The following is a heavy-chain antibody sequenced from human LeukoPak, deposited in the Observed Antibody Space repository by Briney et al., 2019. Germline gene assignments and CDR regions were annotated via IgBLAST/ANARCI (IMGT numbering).Heavy chain of an antibody. D-gene: IGHD6-19*01. J-gene: IGHJ1*01. Sequence: ASVKVSCKASGGIFSRYAISWVRQAPGQGLEWMGGIIPLFGTANYAQRFQGRVTITADESTRTAYMELSSLRSEDTAVYYCARLAVAGTVYFQHWGQGTLVTVSS. CDR1: GGIFSRYA. CDR3: ARLAVAGTVYFQH. V-gene: IGHV1-69*13. CDR2: IIPLFGTA.